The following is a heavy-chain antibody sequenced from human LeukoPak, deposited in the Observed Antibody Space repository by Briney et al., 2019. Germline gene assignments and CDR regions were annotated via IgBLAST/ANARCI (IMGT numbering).Heavy chain of an antibody. CDR3: TRQRRGTYYAFDS. CDR2: ITSGGAST. Sequence: GGSLRLSCDASGFSISDYYMSWIRQSPGKGLEWISYITSGGASTNYADSVRGRFTISTDKARNSVAVQLNSLRAEDTAVYYCTRQRRGTYYAFDSWGQGTLVTVSS. D-gene: IGHD3-22*01. J-gene: IGHJ4*02. CDR1: GFSISDYY. V-gene: IGHV3-11*01.